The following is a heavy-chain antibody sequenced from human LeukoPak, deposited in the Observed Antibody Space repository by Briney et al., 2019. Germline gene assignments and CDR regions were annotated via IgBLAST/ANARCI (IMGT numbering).Heavy chain of an antibody. V-gene: IGHV3-30*18. J-gene: IGHJ4*02. CDR1: GFTFSDYG. D-gene: IGHD6-13*01. CDR3: AKDASSSLEY. Sequence: GRSLRLSCAASGFTFSDYGMHWVRQAPGKGLEWVALISYDGSNKYYADSVKGRFTISRDNSKNTLYLQMNSLRTEDTAVYYRAKDASSSLEYWGQGTLVTVSS. CDR2: ISYDGSNK.